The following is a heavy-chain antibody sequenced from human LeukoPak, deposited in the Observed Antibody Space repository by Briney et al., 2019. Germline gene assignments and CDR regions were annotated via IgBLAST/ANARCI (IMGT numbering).Heavy chain of an antibody. V-gene: IGHV3-74*01. CDR1: GFTFSSYW. CDR3: ARSNYDSTTFYYHLDL. CDR2: VDVHGQGT. J-gene: IGHJ5*02. Sequence: GGSLRLSCAASGFTFSSYWMHWVRQAPGKGPVWVSRVDVHGQGTAYADSVKGRFTISRDNAKNTLSLQMNSLSAGDTAVYYCARSNYDSTTFYYHLDLWGQGTLVTVSS. D-gene: IGHD2/OR15-2a*01.